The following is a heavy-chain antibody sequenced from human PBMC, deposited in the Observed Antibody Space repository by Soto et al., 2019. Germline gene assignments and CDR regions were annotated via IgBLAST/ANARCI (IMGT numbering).Heavy chain of an antibody. Sequence: QVQLQESGPGLVKPSETLSLTCTVSGGYISGYYWSWIRQPPGKGLQWIGYIYSSGSTNYTPSLKSRVTISVDTSKKQFSLNLSSVTAADTAVYYCARQRRDFDYWGQGSLVTVSS. CDR3: ARQRRDFDY. CDR1: GGYISGYY. J-gene: IGHJ4*02. V-gene: IGHV4-59*08. CDR2: IYSSGST.